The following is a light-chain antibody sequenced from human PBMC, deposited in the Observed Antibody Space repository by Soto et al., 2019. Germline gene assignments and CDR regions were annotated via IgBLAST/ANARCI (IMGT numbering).Light chain of an antibody. CDR1: SSDVGGHNY. CDR3: SSYTSSSTLV. Sequence: QSALTQPASVSGSPGQSITISCTGTSSDVGGHNYVSWYQQHPGKAPKFMIYDVSNRPSGVSNRFSGSKSGNTASLTISGLQAEDEADYYCSSYTSSSTLVFGGGTQLTVL. V-gene: IGLV2-14*01. CDR2: DVS. J-gene: IGLJ2*01.